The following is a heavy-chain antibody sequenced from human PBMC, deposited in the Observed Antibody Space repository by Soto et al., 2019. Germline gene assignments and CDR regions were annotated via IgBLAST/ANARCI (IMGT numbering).Heavy chain of an antibody. D-gene: IGHD5-18*01. CDR2: IYYSGST. J-gene: IGHJ4*02. CDR1: GGSISSGGYY. Sequence: QVQLQESGPGLVKPSQTLSLTCTVSGGSISSGGYYWSWIRQHPGKGLEWIGYIYYSGSTYYNPSRTGRVTKSVDTSKNQFSLKLSSVTAADTAVYYCARGGYSYGFYWGQGTLVTVSS. V-gene: IGHV4-31*03. CDR3: ARGGYSYGFY.